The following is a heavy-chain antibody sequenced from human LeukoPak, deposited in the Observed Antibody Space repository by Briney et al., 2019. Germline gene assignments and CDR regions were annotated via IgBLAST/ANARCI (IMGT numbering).Heavy chain of an antibody. V-gene: IGHV4-34*01. D-gene: IGHD3-10*01. CDR3: ARGLWFGELLDY. CDR2: INHSGST. CDR1: GVSFSGYY. Sequence: SETLSLTCAVYGVSFSGYYWSWLRQPPGKGLEWIGEINHSGSTNYNPSLKSRVTISVDTSKNQFSLKLSSVTAADTAVYYCARGLWFGELLDYWGQGTLVTVSS. J-gene: IGHJ4*02.